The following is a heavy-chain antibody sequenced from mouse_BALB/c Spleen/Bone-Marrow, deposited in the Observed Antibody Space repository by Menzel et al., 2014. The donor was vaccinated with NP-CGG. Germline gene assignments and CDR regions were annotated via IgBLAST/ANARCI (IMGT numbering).Heavy chain of an antibody. CDR1: GYAFTDRW. CDR2: IDTSDSYT. V-gene: IGHV1-69*01. D-gene: IGHD2-4*01. Sequence: VKLQESGTELVMPGASVKMSCKASGYAFTDRWIHWVKQRPGQGLEWIGAIDTSDSYTNYNQKFKGKATLTVDESSSTAYIHLSSLTSEDSAAYYCARGGDDFSLDYWGQRTSVTVSS. CDR3: ARGGDDFSLDY. J-gene: IGHJ4*01.